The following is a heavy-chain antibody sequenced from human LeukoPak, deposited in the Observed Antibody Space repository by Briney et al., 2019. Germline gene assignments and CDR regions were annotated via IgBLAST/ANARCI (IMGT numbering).Heavy chain of an antibody. CDR3: ARSPLVFYFDY. J-gene: IGHJ4*02. CDR2: IYFSGST. CDR1: GDSISNGDYY. V-gene: IGHV4-31*03. D-gene: IGHD6-6*01. Sequence: PSQTLSFTCNVSGDSISNGDYYWNWIRQHPGKGLEWIGYIYFSGSTFYNPSLKSRVTLSIDTSKNQVSMRLNSVTAADTAVYYCARSPLVFYFDYWGRGALVTVSS.